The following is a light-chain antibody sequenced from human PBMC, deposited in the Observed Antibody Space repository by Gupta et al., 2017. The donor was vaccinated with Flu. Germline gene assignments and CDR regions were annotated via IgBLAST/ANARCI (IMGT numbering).Light chain of an antibody. CDR1: QSLLHSNGYNY. V-gene: IGKV2-28*01. CDR2: WGS. Sequence: DIVMTQSPLSLPVTPGEPTSISCRSSQSLLHSNGYNYLDWYLQKPGQSPQLLIYWGSKRAYGVPDRFSGSGSGTDFTLKSSRGEAEDVGVYYCMQDLQWYSFGQGTKMEIK. CDR3: MQDLQWYS. J-gene: IGKJ2*03.